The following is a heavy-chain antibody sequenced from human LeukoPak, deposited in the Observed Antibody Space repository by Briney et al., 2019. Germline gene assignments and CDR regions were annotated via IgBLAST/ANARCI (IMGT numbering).Heavy chain of an antibody. V-gene: IGHV4-30-2*01. CDR1: GGSISSGGYY. D-gene: IGHD2-2*01. Sequence: SQTLSLTCTVSGGSISSGGYYWSWIRQPPGKGLEWIGYIYHSGSTYYNPSLKSRVTISVDRSKNQFSLKLSSVTAADTAVYYCAREGFIVVVPAAPGADAFDIWGQGTMVTASS. CDR2: IYHSGST. J-gene: IGHJ3*02. CDR3: AREGFIVVVPAAPGADAFDI.